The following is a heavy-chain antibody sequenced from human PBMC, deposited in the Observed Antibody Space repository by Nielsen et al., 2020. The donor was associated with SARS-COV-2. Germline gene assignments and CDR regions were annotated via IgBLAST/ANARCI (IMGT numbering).Heavy chain of an antibody. CDR3: ARHGAAAGYYFDY. Sequence: SETLSLTCTVSGGSISSSSYYWGWIRQPPGKGLEWIGSIYYSGSTYYNPSLKSRVTISVDTSKNQFSLKLSSVTAADTAVYYCARHGAAAGYYFDYWDQGTLVTVSS. D-gene: IGHD6-13*01. J-gene: IGHJ4*02. CDR1: GGSISSSSYY. V-gene: IGHV4-39*01. CDR2: IYYSGST.